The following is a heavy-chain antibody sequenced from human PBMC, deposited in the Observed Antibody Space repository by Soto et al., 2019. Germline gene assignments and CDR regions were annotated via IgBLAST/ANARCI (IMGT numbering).Heavy chain of an antibody. D-gene: IGHD5-12*01. J-gene: IGHJ4*02. Sequence: SETLSLTCTVSGGSISSSSYYWGWIRQPPGKGLEWIGSIYYSGSTYYNPSLKSRVTISVDTSKNQFSLKLSSVTAADTAVYYCARQGYHGDFDYWGQGTLVTVSS. CDR2: IYYSGST. CDR3: ARQGYHGDFDY. CDR1: GGSISSSSYY. V-gene: IGHV4-39*01.